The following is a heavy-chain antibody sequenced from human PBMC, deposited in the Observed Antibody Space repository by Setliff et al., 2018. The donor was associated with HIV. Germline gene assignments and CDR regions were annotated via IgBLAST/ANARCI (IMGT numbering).Heavy chain of an antibody. CDR1: GGTFKNLA. Sequence: SVKVSCKASGGTFKNLASSWVRQAPGQGLEWMGGVIPSFGTANYAQKFQGRVTITADESTSTAYMELSSLRSEDTAVYYCARFRLYHYSNKVDYWGQGTLVTVSS. J-gene: IGHJ4*02. CDR3: ARFRLYHYSNKVDY. CDR2: VIPSFGTA. V-gene: IGHV1-69*13. D-gene: IGHD4-4*01.